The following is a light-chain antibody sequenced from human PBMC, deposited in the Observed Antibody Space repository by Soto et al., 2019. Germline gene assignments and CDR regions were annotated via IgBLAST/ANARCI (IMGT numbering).Light chain of an antibody. V-gene: IGKV3-20*01. J-gene: IGKJ1*01. CDR1: QSVSSSF. CDR2: GAS. Sequence: EILLAQSPGTLSLSPGESATVSCRASQSVSSSFLAWYQQKAGQAPRLLIYGASRRATGIPDRFSGSGSGTDFTLTISRLEPEDFAVYYCQQYVSSPWAFGQGTKVDIK. CDR3: QQYVSSPWA.